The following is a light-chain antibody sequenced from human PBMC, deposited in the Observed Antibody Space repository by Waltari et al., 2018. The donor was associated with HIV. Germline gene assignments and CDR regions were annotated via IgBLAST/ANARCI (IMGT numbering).Light chain of an antibody. CDR1: YSTIGSNT. V-gene: IGLV1-44*01. Sequence: QSLLPQPPSASGTPGQRVTISCSGRYSTIGSNTVNWHQQLPGSAPRALISNNGQLPSGGPDRFSGHKSGTSASLAISGLQSEDHGDYYCASGDDKLDGWVFGGGTRLTVL. J-gene: IGLJ3*02. CDR3: ASGDDKLDGWV. CDR2: NNG.